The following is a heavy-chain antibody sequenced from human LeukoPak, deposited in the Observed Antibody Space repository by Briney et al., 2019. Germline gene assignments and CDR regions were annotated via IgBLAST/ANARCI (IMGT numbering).Heavy chain of an antibody. J-gene: IGHJ4*02. D-gene: IGHD2-15*01. CDR1: GGSISSYY. CDR3: ARTPIVVVVAAIYYFDY. Sequence: PSETLSLTCTVSGGSISSYYWSWLRQPPGKGLEGIGYIYYSGTTNYNPSLKSRVTISVDTSKNQFSLKLSSVTSADTAVYYCARTPIVVVVAAIYYFDYWGQGTLVTVSS. CDR2: IYYSGTT. V-gene: IGHV4-59*01.